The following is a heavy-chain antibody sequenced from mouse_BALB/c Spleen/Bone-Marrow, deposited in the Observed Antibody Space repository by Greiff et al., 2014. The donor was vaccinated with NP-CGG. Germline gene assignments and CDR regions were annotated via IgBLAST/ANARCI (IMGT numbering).Heavy chain of an antibody. Sequence: ESGPELVKPGALVKISCKASGYTFTSYDINWVKQRPGQGLEWIGWIYPGDGSTKYNEKFKGKATLTADKSSSTAYMQLSSLTSEYSAVYFCARSGDSSGYGFAYWGQGTLVTVSA. J-gene: IGHJ3*01. V-gene: IGHV1S33*01. CDR3: ARSGDSSGYGFAY. D-gene: IGHD3-2*01. CDR2: IYPGDGST. CDR1: GYTFTSYD.